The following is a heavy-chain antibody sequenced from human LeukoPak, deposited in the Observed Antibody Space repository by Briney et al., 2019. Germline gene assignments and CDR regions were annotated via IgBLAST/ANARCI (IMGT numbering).Heavy chain of an antibody. CDR1: GGPFSGYY. Sequence: SETLSLTCAVYGGPFSGYYWSWIRQPPGKGLEWIGEINHSGSTNYNPSLKSRVTISVDTSKNQFSLKLSSVTAADTAVYYCARGSNLSRRGLGYWGQGTLVTVSS. CDR3: ARGSNLSRRGLGY. CDR2: INHSGST. D-gene: IGHD4-11*01. J-gene: IGHJ4*02. V-gene: IGHV4-34*01.